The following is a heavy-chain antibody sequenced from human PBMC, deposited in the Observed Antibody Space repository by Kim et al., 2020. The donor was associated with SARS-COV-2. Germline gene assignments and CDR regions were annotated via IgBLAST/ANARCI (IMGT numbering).Heavy chain of an antibody. Sequence: GGSLRLSCAASGFTFSSYGMHWVRQAPGKGLEWVAVISYDGSNKYYADSVKGRFTISRDNSKNTLYLQMNSVRFEDTAVYYCAKDFVVVPAPILYYGMDVWAPGTTVTVSS. D-gene: IGHD2-2*01. CDR3: AKDFVVVPAPILYYGMDV. CDR1: GFTFSSYG. V-gene: IGHV3-30*18. CDR2: ISYDGSNK. J-gene: IGHJ6*02.